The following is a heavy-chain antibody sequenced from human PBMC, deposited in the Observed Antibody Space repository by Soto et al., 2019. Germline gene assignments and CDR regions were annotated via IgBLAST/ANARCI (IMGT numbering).Heavy chain of an antibody. V-gene: IGHV3-9*01. J-gene: IGHJ4*02. D-gene: IGHD3-22*01. CDR1: GFTFDDYA. CDR2: INWNSGSI. Sequence: VQLVESGGGLVQPGRSLRLSCAASGFTFDDYAMHWVRQAPGKGLEWVSGINWNSGSIGYADSVKGRFTISRDNAKNSLYLQTNSLRTEDTALYYCAKGYNYDRSGNPDYWGQGTLVTVSS. CDR3: AKGYNYDRSGNPDY.